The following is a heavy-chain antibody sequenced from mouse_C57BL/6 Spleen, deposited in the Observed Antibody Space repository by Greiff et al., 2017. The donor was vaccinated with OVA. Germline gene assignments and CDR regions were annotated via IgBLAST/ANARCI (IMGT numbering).Heavy chain of an antibody. D-gene: IGHD2-3*01. CDR2: IYPRSGNT. Sequence: QVQLKESGAELARPGASVKLSCKASGYTFTSYGISWVKQRTGQGLEWIGEIYPRSGNTYYNEKFKGKATLTADKSSSTAYMELRSLTSEDSAVYFCARWDDGHWGQGTSVTVSS. J-gene: IGHJ4*01. V-gene: IGHV1-81*01. CDR3: ARWDDGH. CDR1: GYTFTSYG.